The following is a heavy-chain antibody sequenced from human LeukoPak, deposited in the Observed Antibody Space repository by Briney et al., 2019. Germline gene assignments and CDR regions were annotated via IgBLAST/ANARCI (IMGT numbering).Heavy chain of an antibody. CDR3: ATDPENWGLGGLDY. CDR2: ISSSSSYI. D-gene: IGHD7-27*01. J-gene: IGHJ4*02. CDR1: GFTFSSYS. Sequence: GGSLRLSCAASGFTFSSYSMNWVRQAPGKGLEWVSSISSSSSYIYYADSVKGRFTISRDNSKNTLYLQMNSLRAEDTAVYYCATDPENWGLGGLDYWGQGTLVTVSS. V-gene: IGHV3-21*04.